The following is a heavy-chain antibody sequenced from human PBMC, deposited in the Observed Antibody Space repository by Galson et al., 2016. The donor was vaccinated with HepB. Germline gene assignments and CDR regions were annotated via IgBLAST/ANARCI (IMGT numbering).Heavy chain of an antibody. CDR3: AKDAYTWRWLLSFFPDY. CDR2: ISTNGISQ. J-gene: IGHJ4*02. D-gene: IGHD5-24*01. Sequence: SLRLSCAASGFTFSKYALHWVRQAPGKGLEWVAVISTNGISQNYEDSVKGRFTVYRDNSKNTVYLQMNSLRAEDTAVYYCAKDAYTWRWLLSFFPDYWGQGTLVTVSS. CDR1: GFTFSKYA. V-gene: IGHV3-30*18.